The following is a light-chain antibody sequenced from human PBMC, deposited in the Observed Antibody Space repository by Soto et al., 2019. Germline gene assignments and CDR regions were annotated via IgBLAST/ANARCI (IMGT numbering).Light chain of an antibody. CDR3: QQYNDWPPLT. J-gene: IGKJ4*01. CDR1: QSIINN. CDR2: GAS. V-gene: IGKV3-15*01. Sequence: EIVMTQSPDTLSVSPGERATLSCRASQSIINNLAWYQQKPGQAPRLLIYGASIRATGFPARFSGSGSGTEFTLTISSLQSEDFAVYYCQQYNDWPPLTFCGGTKVEIK.